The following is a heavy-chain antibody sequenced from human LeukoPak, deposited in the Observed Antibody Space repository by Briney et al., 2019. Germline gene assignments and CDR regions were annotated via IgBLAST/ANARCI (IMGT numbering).Heavy chain of an antibody. J-gene: IGHJ1*01. CDR2: INHSGST. CDR3: ARGRFIGGRYYDSSARTEYFQH. Sequence: PSETLSLTCAVYGGSFSGYYWSWIRQPPGKGLEWIGEINHSGSTNYNPSLKSRVTISVDTSKNQFSLKLSSVTAADTAVYYCARGRFIGGRYYDSSARTEYFQHWGQGTLVTVSS. V-gene: IGHV4-34*01. CDR1: GGSFSGYY. D-gene: IGHD3-22*01.